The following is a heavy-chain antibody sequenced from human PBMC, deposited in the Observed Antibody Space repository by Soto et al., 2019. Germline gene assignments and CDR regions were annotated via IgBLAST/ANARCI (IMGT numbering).Heavy chain of an antibody. CDR3: ASSIAVAGAEYFQH. J-gene: IGHJ1*01. CDR2: IIPILGIA. Sequence: QVQLVQSGAEVKKPGSSVKVSCKASGGTFSSYTISWVRQAPGQGLEWMGRIIPILGIANYAQKFQGRVTITADKSTSTAYMELRSLRSEDTAVYYCASSIAVAGAEYFQHWGQGTLVTVSS. CDR1: GGTFSSYT. V-gene: IGHV1-69*02. D-gene: IGHD6-19*01.